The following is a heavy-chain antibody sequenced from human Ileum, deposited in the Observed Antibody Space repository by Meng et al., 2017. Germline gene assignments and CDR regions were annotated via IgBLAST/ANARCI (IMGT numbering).Heavy chain of an antibody. CDR3: APPKGVVAAATDPVY. V-gene: IGHV3-23*01. CDR1: GFTFSSDD. Sequence: EVQLLDSGGGLGQPGGSLRLSCAASGFTFSSDDMGWVRQAPGKGLEWVSGISSSGGRTDYAESVKGRFNISRDNSKNRLYLQMNSLRVEDTAVYYCAPPKGVVAAATDPVYWGQGTLVTVSS. CDR2: ISSSGGRT. J-gene: IGHJ4*02. D-gene: IGHD2-15*01.